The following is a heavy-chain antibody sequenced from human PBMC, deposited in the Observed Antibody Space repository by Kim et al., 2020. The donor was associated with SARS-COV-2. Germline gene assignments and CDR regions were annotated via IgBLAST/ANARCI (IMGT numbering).Heavy chain of an antibody. CDR2: IYYSGST. CDR3: ARSSGVLYDSSGWWPNAEYFQH. CDR1: GGSVSSGSYY. J-gene: IGHJ1*01. Sequence: SETLSLTCTVSGGSVSSGSYYWSWIRQPPGKGLEWIGYIYYSGSTNYNPSLKSRVTISVDTSKNQFSLKLSSVTAADTAVYYCARSSGVLYDSSGWWPNAEYFQHWGQGTMVTVSS. V-gene: IGHV4-61*01. D-gene: IGHD3-22*01.